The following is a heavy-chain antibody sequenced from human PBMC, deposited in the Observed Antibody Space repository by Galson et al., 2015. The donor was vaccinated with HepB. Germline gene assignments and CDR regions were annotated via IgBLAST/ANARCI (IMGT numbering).Heavy chain of an antibody. J-gene: IGHJ5*02. Sequence: SLRLSCAASGFTLSDYYMTWIRQAPGKGLEWVSSISSSSSYIYYADSVKGRFTISRDNAKNSLYLQMNSLRAEDTAVYYCAREFGYCSGGSCNWFDPWGQGTLVTVSS. CDR1: GFTLSDYY. CDR3: AREFGYCSGGSCNWFDP. V-gene: IGHV3-11*06. CDR2: ISSSSSYI. D-gene: IGHD2-15*01.